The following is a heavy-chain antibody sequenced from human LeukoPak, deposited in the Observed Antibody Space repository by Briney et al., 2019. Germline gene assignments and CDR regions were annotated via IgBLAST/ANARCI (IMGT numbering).Heavy chain of an antibody. CDR3: AGRSGTHRFQH. V-gene: IGHV3-7*03. J-gene: IGHJ1*01. CDR1: GFTFSNYW. CDR2: IKQNGGEK. Sequence: GGSLRLSWAASGFTFSNYWMSWVRQAPGKGLEWVANIKQNGGEKYYVDSVKGRFTISRDNAKNSLYLQMNSLRAEDTAIYYCAGRSGTHRFQHWGQGTLVTVSS. D-gene: IGHD1-26*01.